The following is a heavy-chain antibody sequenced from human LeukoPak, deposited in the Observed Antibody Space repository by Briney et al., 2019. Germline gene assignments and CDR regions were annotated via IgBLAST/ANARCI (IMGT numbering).Heavy chain of an antibody. D-gene: IGHD6-19*01. J-gene: IGHJ4*02. CDR3: ARDNAYSSGWDFDY. CDR1: GFTLSSYW. CDR2: INSDGSTI. V-gene: IGHV3-74*01. Sequence: GGALRLSCAASGFTLSSYWMHWVRQAPGKGVVWVSRINSDGSTISYADSVKGRFTISRDNAKNTLYLQMNSLGAEDTAVYYCARDNAYSSGWDFDYWGQGTLVSVSS.